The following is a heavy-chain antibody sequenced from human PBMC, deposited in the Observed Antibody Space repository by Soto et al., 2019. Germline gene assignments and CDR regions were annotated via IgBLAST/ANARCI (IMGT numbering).Heavy chain of an antibody. CDR3: ARGIEGWYQGRYYYGMDV. CDR2: IYRSGST. CDR1: GGSIINTNW. J-gene: IGHJ6*02. V-gene: IGHV4-4*02. Sequence: SETLSLTCAVSGGSIINTNWWSWVRQPPGKGLEWIGEIYRSGSTNYNPSLKSRVTISVDKSKNHLSLKLNSVTAADTAVYYCARGIEGWYQGRYYYGMDVWGQGTTVTVSS. D-gene: IGHD6-19*01.